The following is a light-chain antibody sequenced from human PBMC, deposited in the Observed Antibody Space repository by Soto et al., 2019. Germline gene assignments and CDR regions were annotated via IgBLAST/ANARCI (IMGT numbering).Light chain of an antibody. Sequence: DRVTITCRASQSISTYLNWYQQKPGKVPKLLIYAAASLQSGVPSRFSGSGSGTDFTLTISSLQPEDFATYYCQQSYSTPFTFGPGTKVDIK. V-gene: IGKV1-39*01. J-gene: IGKJ3*01. CDR2: AAA. CDR3: QQSYSTPFT. CDR1: QSISTY.